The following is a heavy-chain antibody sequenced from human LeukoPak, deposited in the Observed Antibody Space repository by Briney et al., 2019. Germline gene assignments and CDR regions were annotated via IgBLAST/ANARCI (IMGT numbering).Heavy chain of an antibody. CDR2: ISGSGGST. Sequence: GGSLRLSCAASGFTFSSYAMSWVRQAPGKGLEWVSAISGSGGSTYYADSVKGRFTISRDNPKNTLYLQMNSLRAEDTAVYYCANRRGTAMLFEYWGQGTLVTVSS. D-gene: IGHD5-18*01. J-gene: IGHJ1*01. CDR3: ANRRGTAMLFEY. V-gene: IGHV3-23*01. CDR1: GFTFSSYA.